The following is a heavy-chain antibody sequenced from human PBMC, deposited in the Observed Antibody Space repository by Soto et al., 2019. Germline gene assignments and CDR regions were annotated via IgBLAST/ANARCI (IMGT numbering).Heavy chain of an antibody. CDR2: ISVRGGST. D-gene: IGHD1-1*01. CDR3: AKDQDGLVWTGFFPFDI. Sequence: GGSLRLSCAASGFTFSSYAMSWVRQAPGKGLEWVSAISVRGGSTYYAYSGKGRFTISRDNSKNTLYLQRNSLRAEDTAVYYCAKDQDGLVWTGFFPFDIWGQGTMVTVS. CDR1: GFTFSSYA. V-gene: IGHV3-23*01. J-gene: IGHJ3*02.